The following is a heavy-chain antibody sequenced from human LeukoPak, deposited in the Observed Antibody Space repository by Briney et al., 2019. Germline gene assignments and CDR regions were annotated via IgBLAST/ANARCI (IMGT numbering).Heavy chain of an antibody. Sequence: HPGGSLRLSCAAARFTLSSHWMSWVRQAPGKGLEWVANIKQDGSEQYYVDSVRGRFTISRDNAKSSLYLQMNSLTAEDTAIYYGARDSAGGPDYWGQGTLVTVSS. CDR3: ARDSAGGPDY. CDR1: RFTLSSHW. V-gene: IGHV3-7*05. D-gene: IGHD3-10*01. J-gene: IGHJ4*02. CDR2: IKQDGSEQ.